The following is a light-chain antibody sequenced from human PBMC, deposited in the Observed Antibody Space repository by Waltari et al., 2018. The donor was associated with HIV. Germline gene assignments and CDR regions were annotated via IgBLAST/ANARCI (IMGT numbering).Light chain of an antibody. J-gene: IGLJ3*02. Sequence: HSALTQPASVFGSPGPSITHHFTGTRNDGGSYNLFSWYQQHPGKAPKLMIYEGSKRPSGVSNRFSGSKSGNTASLTISGLQAEDEADYYCCSYAGSSTLVFGGGTKLTVL. CDR3: CSYAGSSTLV. V-gene: IGLV2-23*01. CDR2: EGS. CDR1: RNDGGSYNL.